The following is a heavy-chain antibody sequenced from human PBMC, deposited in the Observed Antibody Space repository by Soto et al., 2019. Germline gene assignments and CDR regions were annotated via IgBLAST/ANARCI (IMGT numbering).Heavy chain of an antibody. D-gene: IGHD1-26*01. J-gene: IGHJ4*02. CDR3: SGLMSYAGSPIDY. V-gene: IGHV4-59*01. CDR1: GGSIISGY. Sequence: SETLSLTCTVSGGSIISGYWSWIRQPPGKGLEWIGYISYSGNTNYNPSLKSRVTMSVDTPKNQFSLRLSSVTTADTAVYYCSGLMSYAGSPIDYWGQGTLGTGSS. CDR2: ISYSGNT.